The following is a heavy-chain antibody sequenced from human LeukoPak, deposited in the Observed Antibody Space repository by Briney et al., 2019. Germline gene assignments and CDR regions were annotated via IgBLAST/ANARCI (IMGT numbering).Heavy chain of an antibody. J-gene: IGHJ4*02. V-gene: IGHV1-69*13. CDR3: ARGSALLALSFDY. D-gene: IGHD2-15*01. CDR2: IIPIFGTA. CDR1: GGTFSSYA. Sequence: LEASVKVSCKASGGTFSSYAISWVRQAPGQGLEWMGGIIPIFGTANYAQKFQGRVTITADESTSTAYMELSSLRSEDTAVYYCARGSALLALSFDYWGQGTLVTVSS.